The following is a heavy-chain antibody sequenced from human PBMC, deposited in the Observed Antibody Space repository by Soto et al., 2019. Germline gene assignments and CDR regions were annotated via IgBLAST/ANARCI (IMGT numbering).Heavy chain of an antibody. D-gene: IGHD3-22*01. V-gene: IGHV4-59*01. CDR3: ARERYYDSSGYRGVGAFDI. CDR1: GGSISSYY. CDR2: IYYSGST. J-gene: IGHJ3*02. Sequence: PSETLSLTCTVSGGSISSYYWSWIRQPPGKGLEWIGYIYYSGSTNYNPSLKSRVTISVDTSKNQFSLKLSSVTAADTAVYYCARERYYDSSGYRGVGAFDILGQGTMVNVSS.